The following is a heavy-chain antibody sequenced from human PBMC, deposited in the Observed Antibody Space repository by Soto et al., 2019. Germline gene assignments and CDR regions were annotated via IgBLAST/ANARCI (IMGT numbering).Heavy chain of an antibody. CDR1: GYTFTAYY. Sequence: QVQLVQSGAEVKKPGASVKVSCKASGYTFTAYYMHWVRQAPGQGLVWMGWINPNSGGTNYAQKFQGRDTMTRDTSKGTHYMELSRLRSDDTAVYYCARDSAYYDFWSGYYPDAFDIWGQGTMVTVSS. CDR2: INPNSGGT. J-gene: IGHJ3*02. CDR3: ARDSAYYDFWSGYYPDAFDI. D-gene: IGHD3-3*01. V-gene: IGHV1-2*02.